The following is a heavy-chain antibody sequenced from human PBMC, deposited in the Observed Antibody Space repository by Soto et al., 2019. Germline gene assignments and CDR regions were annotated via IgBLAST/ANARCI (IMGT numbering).Heavy chain of an antibody. CDR1: GFTFSSYG. J-gene: IGHJ4*02. Sequence: QVQLVESGGGVVQPGRSLRLSCAASGFTFSSYGMHWVRQAPGKGLEWVAVISYDGSNKYYADSVKGRFTISRYNSKNRLYLQMNSLRAEDTAVYYCAKDGYYYGSGSYYLDYWGQGTLVNGFS. V-gene: IGHV3-30*18. D-gene: IGHD3-10*01. CDR3: AKDGYYYGSGSYYLDY. CDR2: ISYDGSNK.